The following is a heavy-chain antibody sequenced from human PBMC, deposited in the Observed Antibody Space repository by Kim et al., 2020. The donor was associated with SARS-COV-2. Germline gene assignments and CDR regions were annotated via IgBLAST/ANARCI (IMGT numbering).Heavy chain of an antibody. CDR3: ARDFRGSSSRAEYFQH. Sequence: ASVKVSCKASGYTFTSYYMHWVRQAPGQGLEWMGIINPSGGSTSYAQKFQGRVTMTRDTSTSTVYMELSSLRSEDTAVYYCARDFRGSSSRAEYFQHWGQGTLVTVSS. D-gene: IGHD6-6*01. CDR2: INPSGGST. V-gene: IGHV1-46*01. CDR1: GYTFTSYY. J-gene: IGHJ1*01.